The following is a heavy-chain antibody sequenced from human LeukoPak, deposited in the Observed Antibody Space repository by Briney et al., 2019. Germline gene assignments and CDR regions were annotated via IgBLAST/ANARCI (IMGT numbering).Heavy chain of an antibody. CDR3: TRVQAGRSGLMDV. CDR2: IDPDGITT. CDR1: GFTVRSNY. V-gene: IGHV3-74*01. D-gene: IGHD2-8*02. J-gene: IGHJ6*02. Sequence: GGSLRLSCAASGFTVRSNYMSWVRQAPGEGLVWVSRIDPDGITTNYADSVKGRFTTSRDNARNTLYLQMNSLTAEDTALYYCTRVQAGRSGLMDVWGRGTTVTVSS.